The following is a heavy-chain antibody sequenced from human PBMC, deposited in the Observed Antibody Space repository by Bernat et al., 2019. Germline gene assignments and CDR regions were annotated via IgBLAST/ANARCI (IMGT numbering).Heavy chain of an antibody. Sequence: EAQLLESGGGLVQPGGSLRLSCAASGISFRSYAMSWVRQAPGKGLEWVSGISGSGDRTYYADSVKGRFTISRDNSKNTLYLQMNSLRADDTAVYYCARPTYYRNSVIYWGQGTLVTVSS. J-gene: IGHJ4*02. V-gene: IGHV3-23*01. CDR3: ARPTYYRNSVIY. D-gene: IGHD4-11*01. CDR2: ISGSGDRT. CDR1: GISFRSYA.